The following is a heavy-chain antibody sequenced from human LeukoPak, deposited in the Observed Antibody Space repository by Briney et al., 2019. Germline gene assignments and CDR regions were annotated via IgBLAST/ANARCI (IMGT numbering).Heavy chain of an antibody. CDR2: ISWNSETI. J-gene: IGHJ4*02. CDR1: GFTFDDYA. CDR3: ATNGGGDSGYGNFDY. V-gene: IGHV3-9*01. Sequence: GGSLRLSCAVSGFTFDDYAMHWVRQVPGKGVEWVSGISWNSETIGYADSVKGRFTISRNNAKNSLYLQMNSLRAEDTALYYCATNGGGDSGYGNFDYWGQGTLVTVSS. D-gene: IGHD5-12*01.